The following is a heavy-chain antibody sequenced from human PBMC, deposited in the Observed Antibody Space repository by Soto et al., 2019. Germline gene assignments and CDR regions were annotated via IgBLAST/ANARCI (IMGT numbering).Heavy chain of an antibody. D-gene: IGHD3-10*01. V-gene: IGHV1-24*01. CDR3: ATESITMVRGVRNDAFDI. CDR2: FDPEDGET. J-gene: IGHJ3*02. Sequence: ASVKVSCKVSGYTLTELSMHGVRQATGKGLEWMGGFDPEDGETIYAQKFQGRVTMTEDTSTDTAYMELSSLRSEDTAVYYCATESITMVRGVRNDAFDIWGQGTMGTVPS. CDR1: GYTLTELS.